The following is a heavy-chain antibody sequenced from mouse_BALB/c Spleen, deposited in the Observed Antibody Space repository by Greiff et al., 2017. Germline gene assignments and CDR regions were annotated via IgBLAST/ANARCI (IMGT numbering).Heavy chain of an antibody. Sequence: VQLQQSGPELVKPGASVKMSCKASGYTFTSYVMHWVKQKPGQGLEWLGYINPYNDGTKYNEKFKGKATLTSDNSSSTAYMELSSLTSEDSAVYYCARAALLWVREGDCDVWGAGTTVTVSS. V-gene: IGHV1-14*01. CDR1: GYTFTSYV. J-gene: IGHJ1*01. D-gene: IGHD2-2*01. CDR2: INPYNDGT. CDR3: ARAALLWVREGDCDV.